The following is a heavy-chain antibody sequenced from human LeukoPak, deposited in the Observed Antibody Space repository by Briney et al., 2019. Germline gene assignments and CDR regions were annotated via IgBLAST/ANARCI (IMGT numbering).Heavy chain of an antibody. CDR1: GFTFSDYY. D-gene: IGHD2-21*01. Sequence: GGSLRLSCAASGFTFSDYYMSWLRQAPGKGLEWVANIKQDGSEKHYVDSVKGRFTIFRDNTKDSLFLQMNTLTNEDTAVYYCARVWLGSFDPWGQGTLVTVSS. CDR2: IKQDGSEK. CDR3: ARVWLGSFDP. V-gene: IGHV3-7*02. J-gene: IGHJ5*02.